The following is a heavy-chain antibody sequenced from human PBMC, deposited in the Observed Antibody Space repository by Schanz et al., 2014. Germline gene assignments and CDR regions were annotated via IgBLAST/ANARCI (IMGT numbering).Heavy chain of an antibody. D-gene: IGHD3-10*01. CDR2: ITAYNGDT. J-gene: IGHJ6*02. CDR3: ARAKRFGDMDV. CDR1: GYTFTSHG. V-gene: IGHV1-18*01. Sequence: QVQVVQSGAEVKKPGASVKVSCKASGYTFTSHGISWVRQAPGQGLEWMGWITAYNGDTNYALKLQGRVTMTTDTSTGTAYMDLRSLRSDDTAVYYCARAKRFGDMDVWGQGTTVTVSS.